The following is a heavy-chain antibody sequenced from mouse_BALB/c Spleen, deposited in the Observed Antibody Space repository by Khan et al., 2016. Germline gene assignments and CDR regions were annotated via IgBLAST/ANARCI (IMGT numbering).Heavy chain of an antibody. D-gene: IGHD1-1*01. CDR1: GYTFTNYW. V-gene: IGHV1-63*01. CDR2: IYPGGGYT. J-gene: IGHJ1*01. Sequence: QVQLQQSGAELVRPGTSVKISCKASGYTFTNYWLGWVKQRPGHGLEWIGDIYPGGGYTNYNEKFKGKATLTAEQYSSTSYMRLSSLTAEDAAVYFCARFDYRSIYGYFDVWGAVTTVTVSS. CDR3: ARFDYRSIYGYFDV.